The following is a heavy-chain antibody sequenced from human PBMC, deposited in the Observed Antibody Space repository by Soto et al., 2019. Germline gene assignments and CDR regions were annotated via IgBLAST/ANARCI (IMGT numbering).Heavy chain of an antibody. CDR3: ARGGLIWFGKSPTSSYNWFDP. V-gene: IGHV4-34*01. CDR2: INHSGST. CDR1: GGSFSGYY. D-gene: IGHD3-10*01. J-gene: IGHJ5*02. Sequence: SETLSLTCAVYGGSFSGYYWSWIRQPPGKGLEWIGEINHSGSTNYNPSLKSRVTISVDMSKNQFSMKLSSVTAADTAVYYCARGGLIWFGKSPTSSYNWFDPRGQGTLVTVSS.